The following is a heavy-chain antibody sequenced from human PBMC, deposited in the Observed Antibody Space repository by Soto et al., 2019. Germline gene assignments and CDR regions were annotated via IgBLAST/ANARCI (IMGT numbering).Heavy chain of an antibody. D-gene: IGHD6-13*01. CDR1: GFTFGIYA. CDR2: ISGSGGSI. CDR3: ARVAPEYSSTPRRFDF. J-gene: IGHJ4*02. Sequence: GGSLRLSCEASGFTFGIYAMSWVRQAPGKGLEWVSSISGSGGSIYYAHSVKGRFTISRDKTKNTLDLQMNSLRAEDTAVYHCARVAPEYSSTPRRFDFWGQGTLVTVSS. V-gene: IGHV3-23*01.